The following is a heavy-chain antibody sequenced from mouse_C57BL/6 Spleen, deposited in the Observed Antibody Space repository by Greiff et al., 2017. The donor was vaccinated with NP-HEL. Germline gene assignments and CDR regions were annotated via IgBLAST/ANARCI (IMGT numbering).Heavy chain of an antibody. V-gene: IGHV1-76*01. J-gene: IGHJ4*01. CDR2: IYPGSGNT. Sequence: QVQLKQSGAELVRPGASVKLSCKASGYTFTDYYINWVKQRPGQGLEWIARIYPGSGNTYYNEKFKGKATLTAEKSSSTAYMQLSSLTSEDSAVYFCARSRDYYAMDYWGQGTSVTVSS. CDR1: GYTFTDYY. CDR3: ARSRDYYAMDY.